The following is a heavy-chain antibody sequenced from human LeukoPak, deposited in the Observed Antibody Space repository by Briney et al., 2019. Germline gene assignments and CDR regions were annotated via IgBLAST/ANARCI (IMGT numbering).Heavy chain of an antibody. CDR1: GLTFSTYA. D-gene: IGHD2-15*01. Sequence: GGSLRLSCAASGLTFSTYAMSWVRQAPGKGLEWVSSISSRSSYIYYADSVKGRFTISRDNAKNSLFLQMNSLRAEDTAVYYCARVLRYCSGGNCYSGGLGYMDVWGKGTTVTISS. J-gene: IGHJ6*03. CDR2: ISSRSSYI. CDR3: ARVLRYCSGGNCYSGGLGYMDV. V-gene: IGHV3-21*04.